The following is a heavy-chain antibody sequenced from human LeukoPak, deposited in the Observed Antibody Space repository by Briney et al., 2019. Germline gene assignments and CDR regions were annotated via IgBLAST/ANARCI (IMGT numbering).Heavy chain of an antibody. CDR2: ISASGGTT. V-gene: IGHV3-23*01. CDR1: GFSFSSYG. J-gene: IGHJ4*02. CDR3: AKGRVGAAYFDY. Sequence: GGSLRLSCAASGFSFSSYGISWVRQAPGKGLEWVSAISASGGTTYYADSVKGRFTISRDNSKNTLYLQMNSLRAEDTAVYYCAKGRVGAAYFDYWGQGTLVTVSS. D-gene: IGHD1-26*01.